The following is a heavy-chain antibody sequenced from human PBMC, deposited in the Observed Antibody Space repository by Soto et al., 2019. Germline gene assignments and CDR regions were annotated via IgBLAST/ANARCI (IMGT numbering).Heavy chain of an antibody. CDR3: ARGRNGYYYGGVDY. Sequence: QVQLQQWGAGLLKPSETLSLTCAVYGGSFSGYYWSWIRQPPGKGLEWIGEINHSGSTNYNPSLKRRVTISVATSKTQFSLKLSSVTAADTAVYYCARGRNGYYYGGVDYWGQGTLVTVSS. CDR2: INHSGST. V-gene: IGHV4-34*01. D-gene: IGHD3-22*01. J-gene: IGHJ4*02. CDR1: GGSFSGYY.